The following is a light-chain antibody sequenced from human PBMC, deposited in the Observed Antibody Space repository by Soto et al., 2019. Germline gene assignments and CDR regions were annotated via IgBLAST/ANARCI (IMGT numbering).Light chain of an antibody. CDR3: HQRQSWPRT. Sequence: EIVVTKYPSTLSSFRGYRVTRSCRASQYINTRLAWYQHRPGQAPRLLIYQTSIRAAGIPARFSASGSGTDFTLTISDVQPEDFALYYCHQRQSWPRTFGQGTKVDIK. CDR1: QYINTR. V-gene: IGKV3-11*01. J-gene: IGKJ1*01. CDR2: QTS.